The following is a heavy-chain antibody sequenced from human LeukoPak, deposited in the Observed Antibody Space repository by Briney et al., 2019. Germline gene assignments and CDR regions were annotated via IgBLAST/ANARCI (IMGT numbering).Heavy chain of an antibody. CDR2: SYYTGST. CDR1: GVSIRSYY. Sequence: SETLSLTCTVSGVSIRSYYWSWIRQPPGKGLEWIGYSYYTGSTNYNPSLKSRATISVDTSKNQFSLNLKSVTVAGTAMYYYANSRSGYSYADYWGQGTLVTVSS. V-gene: IGHV4-59*08. J-gene: IGHJ4*02. D-gene: IGHD5-18*01. CDR3: ANSRSGYSYADY.